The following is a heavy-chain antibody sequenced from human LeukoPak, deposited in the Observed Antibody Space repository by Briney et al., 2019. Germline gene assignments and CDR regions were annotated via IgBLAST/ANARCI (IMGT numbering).Heavy chain of an antibody. CDR1: GGSTSSYY. CDR2: IYYSGST. V-gene: IGHV4-59*01. J-gene: IGHJ4*02. D-gene: IGHD4-11*01. CDR3: ARDYRNEIDY. Sequence: PSETLSLTCTVSGGSTSSYYWSWIRQPPGKGLEWIGYIYYSGSTNYNPSLKSRVTISVDTSKNQFSLKLSSVTAADTAVYYCARDYRNEIDYWGQGTLVTVSS.